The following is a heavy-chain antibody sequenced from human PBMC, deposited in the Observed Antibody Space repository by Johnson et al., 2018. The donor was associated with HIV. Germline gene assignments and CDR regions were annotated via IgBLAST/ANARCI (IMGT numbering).Heavy chain of an antibody. CDR1: GFTFSSYG. CDR2: ISYDGSNK. CDR3: ATGVVVTAMNDAFDI. Sequence: VQLVESGGGVVQPGRSLRLSCAASGFTFSSYGMHWVRQAPGKGLEWVAVISYDGSNKYYADSVKGRFTISRDNSKNTLYLQMNSLRAEDTAVYYCATGVVVTAMNDAFDIWGQGTMVTISS. V-gene: IGHV3-30*03. J-gene: IGHJ3*02. D-gene: IGHD2-21*02.